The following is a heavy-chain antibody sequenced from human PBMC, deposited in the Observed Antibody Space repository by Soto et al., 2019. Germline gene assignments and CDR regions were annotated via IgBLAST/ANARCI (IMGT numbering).Heavy chain of an antibody. J-gene: IGHJ4*02. Sequence: GGSLRLSCAASGFTFSSYGMHWVRQAPGKGLEWVAVISYDGSNKYYADSVKGRFTISRDNSKNTLYLQMNSLRAEDTAVYYCAKDGLGFGELSYFDYWGQGTLVTVSS. V-gene: IGHV3-30*18. CDR2: ISYDGSNK. CDR1: GFTFSSYG. CDR3: AKDGLGFGELSYFDY. D-gene: IGHD3-10*01.